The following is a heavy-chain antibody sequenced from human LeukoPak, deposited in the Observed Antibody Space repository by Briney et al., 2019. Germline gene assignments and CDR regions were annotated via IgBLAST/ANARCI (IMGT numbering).Heavy chain of an antibody. CDR3: ARDLNGGYGDFQGAFDI. J-gene: IGHJ3*02. D-gene: IGHD4-17*01. Sequence: GASVKVSCKASGYTFTSYGISWVRQAPGQGLEWMGWISAYNGNTNYAQKLQGRVTMTRDTSISTAYMELSRLRSDDTAVYYCARDLNGGYGDFQGAFDIWGQGTMVTVSS. CDR1: GYTFTSYG. V-gene: IGHV1-18*01. CDR2: ISAYNGNT.